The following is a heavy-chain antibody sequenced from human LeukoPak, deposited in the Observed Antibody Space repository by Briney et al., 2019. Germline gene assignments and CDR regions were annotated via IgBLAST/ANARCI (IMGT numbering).Heavy chain of an antibody. CDR3: ARDYCSSTSCLFDY. CDR2: INPNSGDT. V-gene: IGHV1-2*06. D-gene: IGHD2-2*01. J-gene: IGHJ4*02. CDR1: GYTFTGYH. Sequence: ASVKVSCKASGYTFTGYHMHWVRQAPGQGLEWMGRINPNSGDTNYAQKFQGRVTLTRDTSISTAYMELSRLRSDDTAVYYCARDYCSSTSCLFDYWGQGTLVTVSS.